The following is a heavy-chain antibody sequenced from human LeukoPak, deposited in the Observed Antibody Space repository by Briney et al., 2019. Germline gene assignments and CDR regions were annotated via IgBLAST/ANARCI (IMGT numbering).Heavy chain of an antibody. CDR2: IIPIFGTA. V-gene: IGHV1-69*01. CDR1: GGTFSSYA. D-gene: IGHD2-2*01. J-gene: IGHJ5*02. Sequence: SVNVSCKASGGTFSSYAISWVRQAPGQGLEWMGGIIPIFGTANYAQKFQGRVTITADESTSTAYMELSSLRSEDTAVYYCARVVPAAIGGFWFDPWGQGTLVTVSS. CDR3: ARVVPAAIGGFWFDP.